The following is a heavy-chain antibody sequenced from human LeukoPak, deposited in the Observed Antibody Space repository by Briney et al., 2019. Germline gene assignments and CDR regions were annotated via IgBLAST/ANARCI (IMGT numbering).Heavy chain of an antibody. CDR1: GYTLTELS. CDR3: ATAEPLTLVLHGDYFDY. D-gene: IGHD1-14*01. CDR2: FDPEDGET. V-gene: IGHV1-24*01. J-gene: IGHJ4*02. Sequence: ASVKASCKVSGYTLTELSMHWVRQAPGKGLEWMGGFDPEDGETIYAQKFQGRVTMTEDTSTDTAYMELSSLRSEDTAVYHCATAEPLTLVLHGDYFDYWGQGTLVTVSS.